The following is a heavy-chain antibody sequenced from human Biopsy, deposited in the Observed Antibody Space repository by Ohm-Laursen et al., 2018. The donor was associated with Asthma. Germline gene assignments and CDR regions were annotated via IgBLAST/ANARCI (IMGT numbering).Heavy chain of an antibody. CDR1: YGSITSGGYY. CDR3: ARAQDYYDSRGYYRSFDY. CDR2: IYYSGST. Sequence: TLSLTCTVSYGSITSGGYYWTWIRQHPGKGLERIGFIYYSGSTYYNPPLKSRVSISIDTSKNQFSLKLSSVTAADTAVYYCARAQDYYDSRGYYRSFDYWGQGTLVTVSS. V-gene: IGHV4-31*03. D-gene: IGHD3-22*01. J-gene: IGHJ4*02.